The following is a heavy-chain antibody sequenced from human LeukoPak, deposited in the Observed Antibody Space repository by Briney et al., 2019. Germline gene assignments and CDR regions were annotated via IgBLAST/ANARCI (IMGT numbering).Heavy chain of an antibody. CDR3: ASYLVGGWFDP. J-gene: IGHJ5*02. CDR2: IYYSGST. D-gene: IGHD2-2*01. V-gene: IGHV4-61*08. Sequence: SETLSLTCTVSGGSISSGDYYWSWIRQPPGKGLEWIRYIYYSGSTNYNPSLKSRVTKSVDTSKNQFSLKLSSVTAADTAVYYCASYLVGGWFDPWGQGTLVTVSS. CDR1: GGSISSGDYY.